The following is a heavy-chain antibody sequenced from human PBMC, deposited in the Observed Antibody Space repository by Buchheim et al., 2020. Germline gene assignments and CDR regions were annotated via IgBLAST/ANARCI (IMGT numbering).Heavy chain of an antibody. D-gene: IGHD1-26*01. CDR1: GFTFSSYA. Sequence: QVQLVESGGGVVQPGRSLRLSCAASGFTFSSYAMHWVRQAPGKGLEWVAVISYDGSNKYYADSVKGRFTISRDNSKNTLYLQMNSLRAEDTAVYYCARGSGIKGMDAWGQGTT. CDR3: ARGSGIKGMDA. V-gene: IGHV3-30*04. J-gene: IGHJ6*02. CDR2: ISYDGSNK.